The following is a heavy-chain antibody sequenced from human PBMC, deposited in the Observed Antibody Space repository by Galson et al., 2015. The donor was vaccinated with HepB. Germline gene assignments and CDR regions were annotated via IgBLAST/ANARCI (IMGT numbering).Heavy chain of an antibody. D-gene: IGHD2-2*01. Sequence: QSGAEVKMPGEFLKISCKTSGYNFNRYWIAWVRQMPGKGLEWMGIIYPTDADTRYSLSFQGQVSISADKSTATAYLQWSSLKASDTAIYFCVRRRSQLLNVDTDYWGQGTLVTVSS. CDR3: VRRRSQLLNVDTDY. V-gene: IGHV5-51*01. CDR2: IYPTDADT. J-gene: IGHJ4*01. CDR1: GYNFNRYW.